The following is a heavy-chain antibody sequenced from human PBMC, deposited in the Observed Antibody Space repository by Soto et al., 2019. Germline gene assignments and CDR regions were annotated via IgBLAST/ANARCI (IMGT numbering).Heavy chain of an antibody. CDR2: IKQDGSEK. D-gene: IGHD3-3*01. Sequence: GSLRLSCAASGFTFSSYWMSWVRQAPGKGLEWVANIKQDGSEKYYVDSVKGRFTISRDHAKNSLYLQMNSLSAEDTAVYYCARDKLESIFGVVITHFDYWGQGTLVTVSS. CDR1: GFTFSSYW. CDR3: ARDKLESIFGVVITHFDY. V-gene: IGHV3-7*03. J-gene: IGHJ4*02.